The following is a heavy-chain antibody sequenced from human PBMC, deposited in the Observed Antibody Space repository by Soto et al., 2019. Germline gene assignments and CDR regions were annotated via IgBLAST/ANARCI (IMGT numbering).Heavy chain of an antibody. Sequence: QVQLVQSGAEVKKPGASVKVSCKASGYTFTGYYMHWVRQAPGQGLEWMGWINPNSGGTNYAQKFQGRVTMTRDTSISTAYMELSRLRSDDTAVYYCARNHVVAAAGPKNWFDPWGQGTLVTVSS. CDR3: ARNHVVAAAGPKNWFDP. J-gene: IGHJ5*02. CDR1: GYTFTGYY. D-gene: IGHD6-13*01. V-gene: IGHV1-2*02. CDR2: INPNSGGT.